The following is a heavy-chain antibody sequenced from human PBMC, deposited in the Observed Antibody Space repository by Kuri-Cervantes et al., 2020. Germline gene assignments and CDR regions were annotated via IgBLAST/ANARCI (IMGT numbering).Heavy chain of an antibody. J-gene: IGHJ4*02. D-gene: IGHD1-26*01. Sequence: SETLSLTCTVSGGSISSYHWSWIRQPPGKGLEWIGYIYYSGSTNYNPSLKSRVTISVDTSKNQFSLKLRSVTAADTAVYYCARGGTIWHYWGQGTLVTVSS. CDR3: ARGGTIWHY. V-gene: IGHV4-59*01. CDR2: IYYSGST. CDR1: GGSISSYH.